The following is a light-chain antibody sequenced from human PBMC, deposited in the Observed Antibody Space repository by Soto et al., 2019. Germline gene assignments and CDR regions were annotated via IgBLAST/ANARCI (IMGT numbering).Light chain of an antibody. CDR3: MEGTHWPIT. CDR1: QILVHSDGIAY. Sequence: VVMTQYPLSLPFTLGQPAFISCKSSQILVHSDGIAYFSWFQQRPGRSPRRLIYKVSNRDSGVPARFSGSGSGTDFALKISRVEAEDVGVYYCMEGTHWPITVGQGTRLEIK. V-gene: IGKV2-30*02. CDR2: KVS. J-gene: IGKJ5*01.